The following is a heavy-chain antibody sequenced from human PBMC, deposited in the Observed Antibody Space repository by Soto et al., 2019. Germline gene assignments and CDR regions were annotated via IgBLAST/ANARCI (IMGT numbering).Heavy chain of an antibody. D-gene: IGHD1-26*01. CDR1: GFTFSSYA. J-gene: IGHJ4*02. CDR3: ITTYSGTPARPYLDL. V-gene: IGHV3-15*01. Sequence: GGSLRLSCAASGFTFSSYAMHWVRQAPGKGLEWVGRIKSKGNGGTADYAAPVKGRFTISRDDSKNMLYLQMNSLKTEDTAVYYCITTYSGTPARPYLDLRGQGTPVTVSS. CDR2: IKSKGNGGTA.